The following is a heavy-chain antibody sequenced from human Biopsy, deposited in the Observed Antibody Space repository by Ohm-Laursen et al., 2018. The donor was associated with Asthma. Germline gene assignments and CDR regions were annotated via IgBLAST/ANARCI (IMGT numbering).Heavy chain of an antibody. CDR2: IYYSGST. J-gene: IGHJ5*01. D-gene: IGHD4-17*01. Sequence: TLSLTCIVSGGSINIGDYYWSWIRQHPVKGLEWIGHIYYSGSTYYNPSLKSRVSISLDTSKNQFSLSLTSVTAADTAVYYCARTTYGHDGFDSWGQGTLVTVSS. V-gene: IGHV4-31*03. CDR3: ARTTYGHDGFDS. CDR1: GGSINIGDYY.